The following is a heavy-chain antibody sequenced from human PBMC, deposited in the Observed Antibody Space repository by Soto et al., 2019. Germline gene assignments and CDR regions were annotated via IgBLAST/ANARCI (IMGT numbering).Heavy chain of an antibody. CDR2: INASDGST. CDR3: ARARHIVVVTAIYYFGY. D-gene: IGHD2-21*02. Sequence: ASVKVSCKASGYTFTSYYMHWVRQAPGQGLEWMGIINASDGSTSYSQKFQGRVTITRDTSASTAYMELSSLRSEDTAVYYCARARHIVVVTAIYYFGYWGQGTLVTVSS. CDR1: GYTFTSYY. V-gene: IGHV1-46*01. J-gene: IGHJ4*02.